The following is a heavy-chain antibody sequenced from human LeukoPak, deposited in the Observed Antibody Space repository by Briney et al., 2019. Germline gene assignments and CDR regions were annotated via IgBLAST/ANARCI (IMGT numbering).Heavy chain of an antibody. V-gene: IGHV4-34*01. D-gene: IGHD3-3*01. CDR2: INHSGST. CDR3: ARGSTYYDFWSGYYNWFDH. CDR1: GGSFSGYY. J-gene: IGHJ5*02. Sequence: PSETLSLTCAVYGGSFSGYYWSWIRQPPGKGLEWIGEINHSGSTNYNPSLKSRVTISVDTSKNQFSLKLSSVTAADTAVYYCARGSTYYDFWSGYYNWFDHWGQGTLVTVSS.